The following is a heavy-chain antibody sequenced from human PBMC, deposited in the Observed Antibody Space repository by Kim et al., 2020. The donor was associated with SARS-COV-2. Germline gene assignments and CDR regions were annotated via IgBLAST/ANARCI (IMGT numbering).Heavy chain of an antibody. V-gene: IGHV3-30*07. J-gene: IGHJ4*02. CDR3: ARFSPARVAYYYGSGSSDY. Sequence: GRFTISRDNSKNTLYLQMTSLRAEDTAVYYCARFSPARVAYYYGSGSSDYWGQGTLVTVSS. D-gene: IGHD3-10*01.